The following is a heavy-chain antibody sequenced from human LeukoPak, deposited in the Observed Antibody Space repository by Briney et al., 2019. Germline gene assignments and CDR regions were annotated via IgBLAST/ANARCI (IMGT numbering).Heavy chain of an antibody. V-gene: IGHV4-34*01. Sequence: SETLSLTCAVYGGSFIGYYWSWIRQPPGKGLEWIGEINHSGSTNYNPSLKSRVTISVDTSKNQFSLNLSSVTAADTAVYYCARDLHGSRGDCDYWGQGTLVTVSS. CDR3: ARDLHGSRGDCDY. D-gene: IGHD2-21*01. CDR2: INHSGST. CDR1: GGSFIGYY. J-gene: IGHJ4*02.